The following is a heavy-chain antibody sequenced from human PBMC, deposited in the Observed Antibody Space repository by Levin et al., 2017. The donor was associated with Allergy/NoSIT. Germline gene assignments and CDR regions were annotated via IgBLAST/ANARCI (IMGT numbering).Heavy chain of an antibody. D-gene: IGHD3-22*01. CDR3: AKMGGGYHDGYFDS. CDR1: RFTFSSYA. CDR2: ISGSDGST. Sequence: PGGSLRLSCAASRFTFSSYAMSWVRQAPGKGLEWVSAISGSDGSTYYADSVKGRFTISRDNSRNTLYLQFNNLRVEDTAVYHCAKMGGGYHDGYFDSWGQGTLVTVSS. J-gene: IGHJ4*02. V-gene: IGHV3-23*01.